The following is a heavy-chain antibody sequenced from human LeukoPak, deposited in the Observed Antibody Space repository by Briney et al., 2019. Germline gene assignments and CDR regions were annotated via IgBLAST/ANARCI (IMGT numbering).Heavy chain of an antibody. CDR2: IYHSGIT. D-gene: IGHD6-6*01. Sequence: SETLSLTCTVSGYSISSGYYWGWIRQPPGKGLEWIGSIYHSGITYYNPSLKSRVSISADTSKNQFSLKLNSVTAADTAVYYCVRHFYSSSSYWFDPWGQGTLVTVSS. CDR1: GYSISSGYY. J-gene: IGHJ5*02. CDR3: VRHFYSSSSYWFDP. V-gene: IGHV4-38-2*02.